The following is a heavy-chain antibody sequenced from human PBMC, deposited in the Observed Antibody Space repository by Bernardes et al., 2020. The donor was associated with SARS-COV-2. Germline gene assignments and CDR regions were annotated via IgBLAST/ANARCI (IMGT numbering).Heavy chain of an antibody. CDR3: ARADGGDCGGDCYPPPNGFDP. CDR1: GCSISSYY. V-gene: IGHV4-59*01. Sequence: SETLSLTCTVSGCSISSYYWSWIRQPPGKGLEWIGYIYYSGSTNYNPSLKSRVTISLDTSKNQFSLKLSSVTAADTAVYYCARADGGDCGGDCYPPPNGFDPCGQGTLVTVSS. D-gene: IGHD2-21*02. CDR2: IYYSGST. J-gene: IGHJ5*02.